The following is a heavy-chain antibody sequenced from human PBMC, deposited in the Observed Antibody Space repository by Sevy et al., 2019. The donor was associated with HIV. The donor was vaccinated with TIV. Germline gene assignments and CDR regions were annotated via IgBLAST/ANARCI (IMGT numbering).Heavy chain of an antibody. V-gene: IGHV3-21*01. D-gene: IGHD2-2*01. CDR3: ATDGGCSSTSCLLCFDY. CDR1: GFTFNSYT. J-gene: IGHJ4*02. Sequence: GGSLRLSCAASGFTFNSYTMNWVRQAPGKGLEWVSSITSGSTYIYYADSVKGRFTISRDNAKNSLYLQMNSLRAEDTAVYYCATDGGCSSTSCLLCFDYWGQGSLVTLSS. CDR2: ITSGSTYI.